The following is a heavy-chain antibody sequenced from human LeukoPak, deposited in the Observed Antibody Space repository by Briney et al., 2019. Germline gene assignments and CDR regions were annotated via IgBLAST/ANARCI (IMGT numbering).Heavy chain of an antibody. V-gene: IGHV3-30*03. CDR2: ISYDGSNK. D-gene: IGHD6-19*01. J-gene: IGHJ4*02. Sequence: GGSVRLSCAASGFTFSSYGMHWVRQSPAKGLEWVAIISYDGSNKYYADSVKGRLTISRDSSKNTLYLQMNSLRAEDTAVYYCARTDAGYSSGSIDYWGQGTLVTVSS. CDR1: GFTFSSYG. CDR3: ARTDAGYSSGSIDY.